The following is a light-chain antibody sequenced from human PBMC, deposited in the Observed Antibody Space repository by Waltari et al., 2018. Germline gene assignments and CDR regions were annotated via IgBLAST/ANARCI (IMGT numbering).Light chain of an antibody. Sequence: IVLTQSPGTLSLSPGERATLSCRASQSVSSSYLAWYRQKPGQAPRLLICGASSRATGIPDRFSGSGSGTHFTLTISRLEPEDFAVYFCQQRSTLPPSFGGGTKVEIK. CDR3: QQRSTLPPS. CDR2: GAS. J-gene: IGKJ4*01. V-gene: IGKV3D-20*02. CDR1: QSVSSSY.